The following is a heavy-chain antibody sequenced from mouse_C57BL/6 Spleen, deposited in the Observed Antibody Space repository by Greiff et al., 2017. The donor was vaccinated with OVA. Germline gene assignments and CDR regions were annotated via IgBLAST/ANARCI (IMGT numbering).Heavy chain of an antibody. CDR3: ASLTGRGNYFDY. Sequence: QVQLQQPGAELVKPGASVKLSCKASGYTFTSYWMHWVKQRPGQGLEWIGMIHPNSGSTNYNEKFKSKATLTVDKSSSTAYMQLSSLTSEDSAVYYCASLTGRGNYFDYWGQGTTLTVSS. CDR2: IHPNSGST. J-gene: IGHJ2*01. CDR1: GYTFTSYW. D-gene: IGHD4-1*01. V-gene: IGHV1-64*01.